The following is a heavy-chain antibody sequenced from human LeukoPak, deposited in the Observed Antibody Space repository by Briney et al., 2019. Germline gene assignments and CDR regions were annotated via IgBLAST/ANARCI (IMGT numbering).Heavy chain of an antibody. Sequence: PGRSLRLSCAASGFTFSDYGMHWVRQAPGKGLDWVAVVSYHGKTIYYADSVKGRFTISRDNSKNTLYLQMNSLRAEDTAVYYCAKGKNWLSDYWGQGTLVTVSS. D-gene: IGHD3-9*01. J-gene: IGHJ4*02. CDR1: GFTFSDYG. CDR2: VSYHGKTI. CDR3: AKGKNWLSDY. V-gene: IGHV3-30*18.